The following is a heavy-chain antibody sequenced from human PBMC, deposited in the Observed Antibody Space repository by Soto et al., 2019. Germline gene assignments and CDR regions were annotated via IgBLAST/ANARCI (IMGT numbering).Heavy chain of an antibody. CDR1: GGSISSGDYY. CDR2: IYYSGST. D-gene: IGHD2-15*01. CDR3: ARVSFGYCSGGSCSNYYYYGMDV. J-gene: IGHJ6*02. V-gene: IGHV4-30-4*01. Sequence: SETLSLTCTVSGGSISSGDYYWSWIRQPPGKGLEWIGYIYYSGSTYYNPSLKSRVTISVDTSKNQFSLKLSSVTAADTAVYYCARVSFGYCSGGSCSNYYYYGMDVWGQGTTVTVSS.